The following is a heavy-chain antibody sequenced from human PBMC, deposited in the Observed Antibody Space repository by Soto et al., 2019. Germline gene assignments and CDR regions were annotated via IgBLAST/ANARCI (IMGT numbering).Heavy chain of an antibody. J-gene: IGHJ6*03. D-gene: IGHD2-2*02. CDR3: ARVLRVVPAAIDLGGYYYYMDV. Sequence: ASVKVSCKASGYTFTGYYMHWVRQAPGQGLEWMGWINPNSGGTNYAQKFQGWVTMTRDTSISSAYMELSRLRSDDTAVYYCARVLRVVPAAIDLGGYYYYMDVWGKGTTVTVSS. CDR1: GYTFTGYY. CDR2: INPNSGGT. V-gene: IGHV1-2*04.